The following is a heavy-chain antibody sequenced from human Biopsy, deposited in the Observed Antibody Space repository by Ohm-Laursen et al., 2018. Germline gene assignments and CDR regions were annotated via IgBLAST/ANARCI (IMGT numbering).Heavy chain of an antibody. D-gene: IGHD3-22*01. Sequence: GTLSLTCAVSGGSISNNNYYWGWIRQPPGKGLEWIGSIFYRGSTHYKPSLKSRLNISVDTSKNLFSLKLNSVTAADTAVYYCARDYDTSGYYYVSWGQGTLVTVSS. CDR2: IFYRGST. CDR3: ARDYDTSGYYYVS. V-gene: IGHV4-39*01. J-gene: IGHJ5*02. CDR1: GGSISNNNYY.